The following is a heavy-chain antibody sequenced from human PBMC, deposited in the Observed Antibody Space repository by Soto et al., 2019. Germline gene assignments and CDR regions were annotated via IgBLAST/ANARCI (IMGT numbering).Heavy chain of an antibody. J-gene: IGHJ6*02. V-gene: IGHV3-30-3*01. Sequence: HPGGSLRLSCAASGFTFSSYAMHWVRQAPGKGLEWVAVISYDGSNKYYADSVKGRFTISRDNSKNTLYLQMNSLRAEDTAVYYCAIAARSYYYGMDVWGQGTTVTVSS. CDR1: GFTFSSYA. CDR3: AIAARSYYYGMDV. CDR2: ISYDGSNK. D-gene: IGHD6-6*01.